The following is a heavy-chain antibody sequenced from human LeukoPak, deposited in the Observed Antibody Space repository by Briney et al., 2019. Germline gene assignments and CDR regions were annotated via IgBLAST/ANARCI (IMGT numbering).Heavy chain of an antibody. CDR3: AKEGTGTTYFDY. D-gene: IGHD1-14*01. Sequence: PGGSLRLSCAASGFTFSSYAMSWVRQAPGKGLEWVSAISGSGGSTYYADSVKGQFTISRDDSKNTLYLQMNSLRAEDTAVYYCAKEGTGTTYFDYWGQGTLVTVSS. CDR1: GFTFSSYA. V-gene: IGHV3-23*01. J-gene: IGHJ4*02. CDR2: ISGSGGST.